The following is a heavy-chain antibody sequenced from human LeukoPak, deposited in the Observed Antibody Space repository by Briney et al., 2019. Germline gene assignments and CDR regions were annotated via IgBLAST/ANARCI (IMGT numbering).Heavy chain of an antibody. J-gene: IGHJ4*02. CDR2: IHPNSGDT. D-gene: IGHD1-26*01. V-gene: IGHV1-2*06. CDR1: GYIFTDYY. CDR3: ARDYSGSYTH. Sequence: ASVKVSCKASGYIFTDYYIHWVRQAPGQGLEWMGLIHPNSGDTYYAQKFRGRVTMTRDTSITTAYMELDRLTSDDTAVYYCARDYSGSYTHWAQGTLVTISS.